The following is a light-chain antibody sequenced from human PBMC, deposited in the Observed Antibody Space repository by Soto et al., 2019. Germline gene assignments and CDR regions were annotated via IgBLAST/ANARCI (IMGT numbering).Light chain of an antibody. CDR2: DVS. V-gene: IGLV2-14*03. CDR3: NSYTRSSTVV. J-gene: IGLJ2*01. Sequence: QSVLTQPASVSGSPGQSITISCTGTSSDVGAYNYVSWYQQHPGKAPKLMIYDVSNRPSGVSNRFSGSKSGNTASLTISGLQAEDEADYYCNSYTRSSTVVFGGGTKLTVL. CDR1: SSDVGAYNY.